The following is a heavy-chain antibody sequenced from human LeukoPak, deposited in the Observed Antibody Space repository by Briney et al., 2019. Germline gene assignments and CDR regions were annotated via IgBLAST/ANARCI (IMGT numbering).Heavy chain of an antibody. CDR3: AKNELLWFGEFDAFDI. D-gene: IGHD3-10*01. CDR2: ISYDGSNK. V-gene: IGHV3-30*18. CDR1: GFTFSSYG. J-gene: IGHJ3*02. Sequence: EGSLRLSCAASGFTFSSYGMHWVRQAPGKGLDWVAVISYDGSNKYYVDSVKGRFTISRDNSKNMLYLQTNSLRAEDTAVYYCAKNELLWFGEFDAFDIWGQGTMVTVSS.